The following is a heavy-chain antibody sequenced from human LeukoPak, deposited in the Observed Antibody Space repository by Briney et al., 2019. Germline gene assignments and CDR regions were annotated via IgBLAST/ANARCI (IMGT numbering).Heavy chain of an antibody. V-gene: IGHV3-30*04. CDR2: ISYDGSNK. Sequence: PGRSLRLSCAASGFTSSSYAMHWVRQAPGKGLEWGAVISYDGSNKYYADSVKGRFTISRDNSKNTLYLQMNSLRAEDTAVYYCARVEEPGIAVAGSRAMDVWGKGTTVTVSS. CDR1: GFTSSSYA. D-gene: IGHD6-19*01. J-gene: IGHJ6*04. CDR3: ARVEEPGIAVAGSRAMDV.